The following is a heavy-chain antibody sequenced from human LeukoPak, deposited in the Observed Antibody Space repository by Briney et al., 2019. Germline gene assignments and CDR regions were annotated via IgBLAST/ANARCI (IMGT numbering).Heavy chain of an antibody. V-gene: IGHV3-53*01. J-gene: IGHJ4*02. CDR2: VYSGGST. CDR3: AREAVTGRHFNY. D-gene: IGHD7-27*01. CDR1: GFTVSSNY. Sequence: PGRSLRLSCAASGFTVSSNYMSWVRHAPGKGLEWVSIVYSGGSTHYADSVKGRFTISRDNSKNTLYLQMNSLRAEDTAVYYCAREAVTGRHFNYWGQGTLVTVSS.